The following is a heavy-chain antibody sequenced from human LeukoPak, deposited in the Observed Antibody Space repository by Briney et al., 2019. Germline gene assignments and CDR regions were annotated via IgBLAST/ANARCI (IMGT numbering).Heavy chain of an antibody. CDR3: ARHEAGGSESYFPFDY. CDR1: GYRFTDYW. D-gene: IGHD3-10*01. V-gene: IGHV5-51*01. J-gene: IGHJ4*02. CDR2: VFPGDSET. Sequence: GESLKFSCKASGYRFTDYWIGWVRQMPGKGLEWMGIVFPGDSETRNNPSFQGQVTISVDKSISTAYLQWSSLKASDTAMYYCARHEAGGSESYFPFDYWGQGTLVTVSS.